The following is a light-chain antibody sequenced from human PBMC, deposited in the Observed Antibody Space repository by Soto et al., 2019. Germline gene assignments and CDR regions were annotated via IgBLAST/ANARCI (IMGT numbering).Light chain of an antibody. CDR2: GAS. V-gene: IGKV3-15*01. Sequence: EIVMTQSPATLSVSPGERATLSCRASQSVSSNLAWYQQKPGQDPRLLIYGASTRPTGIPARFSGSGSGADFTLTISSLQSEDFAVYYCQQYNNWPGTFGQGTKVEIK. CDR3: QQYNNWPGT. CDR1: QSVSSN. J-gene: IGKJ1*01.